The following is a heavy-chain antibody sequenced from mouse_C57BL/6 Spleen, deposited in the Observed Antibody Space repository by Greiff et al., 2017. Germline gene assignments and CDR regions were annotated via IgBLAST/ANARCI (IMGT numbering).Heavy chain of an antibody. CDR3: ATPLYYGSSLAWFAY. D-gene: IGHD1-1*01. J-gene: IGHJ3*01. Sequence: EVQLQQSGAELVKPGASVKLSCTASGFNIKDYYMHWVKQRTEQGLEWIGRIDPEDGETKYAPNFPGKATITADTSSNTAYLQLSSLTSEDTAVYYCATPLYYGSSLAWFAYWGQGTLVTVSA. V-gene: IGHV14-2*01. CDR2: IDPEDGET. CDR1: GFNIKDYY.